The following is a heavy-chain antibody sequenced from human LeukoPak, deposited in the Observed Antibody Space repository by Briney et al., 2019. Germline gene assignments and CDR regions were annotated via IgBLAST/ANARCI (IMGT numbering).Heavy chain of an antibody. J-gene: IGHJ4*02. CDR1: GVSISSSNSY. CDR2: IYYSGNT. V-gene: IGHV4-39*02. CDR3: ARDFYDGFALDY. D-gene: IGHD2/OR15-2a*01. Sequence: PSETLSLTCTVSGVSISSSNSYWGWIRQPPGKGLEWIGSIYYSGNTYYNASLKSQVSISIDTSKNQFSLRLTSVTAADTAVYYCARDFYDGFALDYWGQGTLVTVSS.